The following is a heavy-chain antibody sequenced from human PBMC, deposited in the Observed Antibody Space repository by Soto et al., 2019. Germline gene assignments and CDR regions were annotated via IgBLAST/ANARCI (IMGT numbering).Heavy chain of an antibody. D-gene: IGHD4-17*01. Sequence: QVQLVQSGAEVKKPGASVKVSCKASGYTFTSYGIIWVRQAPGQVLEWMGWISAYNGNTNYAQKLQGRVTMTTDTSTSTADMKLRSLRSDDTAVYYCARVRVRDYGDYRYYYGMDVWGQGTTVTVSS. V-gene: IGHV1-18*01. CDR2: ISAYNGNT. CDR1: GYTFTSYG. CDR3: ARVRVRDYGDYRYYYGMDV. J-gene: IGHJ6*02.